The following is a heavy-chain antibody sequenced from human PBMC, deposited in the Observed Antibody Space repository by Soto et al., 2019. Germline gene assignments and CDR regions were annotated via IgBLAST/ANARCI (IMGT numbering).Heavy chain of an antibody. CDR2: IYPGDSDT. CDR3: ARRPGDSYGYYYYGMDV. V-gene: IGHV5-51*01. CDR1: GYSFTSYW. J-gene: IGHJ6*02. Sequence: GESLKISCKGSGYSFTSYWIGWVRQMPGKGLEWMGIIYPGDSDTRYSPSFQGQVTISADKSISTAYLQWSSLKASDTVMYYCARRPGDSYGYYYYGMDVWGQGTTVTVSS. D-gene: IGHD5-18*01.